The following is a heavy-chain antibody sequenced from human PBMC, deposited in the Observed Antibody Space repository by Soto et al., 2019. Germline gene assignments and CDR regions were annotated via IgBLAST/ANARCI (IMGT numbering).Heavy chain of an antibody. CDR2: MSYDGSNK. D-gene: IGHD3-22*01. J-gene: IGHJ6*02. Sequence: GGSLRLSCAASGFTFSSYGMHWVRQAPGKGLEWVAVMSYDGSNKYYADSVKGRFTISRDNSKNTLYLQMNSLRAEDTAVYYCAKDLSGVDSSGYYSLGGPYYYGMDVWGQGTTVTVS. V-gene: IGHV3-30*18. CDR3: AKDLSGVDSSGYYSLGGPYYYGMDV. CDR1: GFTFSSYG.